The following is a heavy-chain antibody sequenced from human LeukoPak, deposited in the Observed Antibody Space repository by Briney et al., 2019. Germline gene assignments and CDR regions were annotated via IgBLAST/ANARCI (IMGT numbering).Heavy chain of an antibody. Sequence: PGGSLRLSCAASGFSFSSHGMSWVRQAPWKGPEWVSSISSGSDYTFYADSVKGRSTISRDNSKNTLYLQMNSLGAGDTAIYHCAKIGVIGNWYYDVWGRGTLVTVSS. CDR3: AKIGVIGNWYYDV. CDR1: GFSFSSHG. D-gene: IGHD3-10*01. V-gene: IGHV3-23*01. J-gene: IGHJ2*01. CDR2: ISSGSDYT.